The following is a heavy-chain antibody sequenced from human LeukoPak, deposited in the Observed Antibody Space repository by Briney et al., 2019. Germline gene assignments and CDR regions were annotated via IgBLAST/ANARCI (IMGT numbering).Heavy chain of an antibody. Sequence: SVKVSCKASGGTFSSYAISWVRQAPGQGLEWMGGIIPIFGTANYAQKFQGRVTTTTDESTSTAYMELSSLRSEDTAVYYCAAPSQHDYGDYVVSFDYWGQGTLVTVSS. CDR1: GGTFSSYA. CDR2: IIPIFGTA. D-gene: IGHD4-17*01. V-gene: IGHV1-69*05. J-gene: IGHJ4*02. CDR3: AAPSQHDYGDYVVSFDY.